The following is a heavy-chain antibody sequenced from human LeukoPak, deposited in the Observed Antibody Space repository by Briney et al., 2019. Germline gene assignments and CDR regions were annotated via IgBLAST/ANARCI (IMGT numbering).Heavy chain of an antibody. CDR2: IYYTGNT. Sequence: SETLSLTCTVSGGSIGSGAYYWGWIRQPPGKGLECIGNIYYTGNTYYNPSLKSRVTISVDTSKNQFSLKLGSVTAADTAVYYCASNLHGYNNFDYWGQGILVTVSS. J-gene: IGHJ4*02. V-gene: IGHV4-39*01. D-gene: IGHD5-24*01. CDR1: GGSIGSGAYY. CDR3: ASNLHGYNNFDY.